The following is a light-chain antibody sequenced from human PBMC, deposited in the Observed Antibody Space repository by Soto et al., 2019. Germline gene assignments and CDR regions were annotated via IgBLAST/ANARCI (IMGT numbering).Light chain of an antibody. CDR2: AAS. V-gene: IGKV1-27*01. CDR1: QGMSYF. CDR3: QKYSSVIT. Sequence: DIQMTQSPSSLSTSVGDRVSITCRASQGMSYFLTWYEQKPGKVPKLLISAASTLQSGVPSRFSASGSGTDFTLTITSLQPEDVATYYCQKYSSVITFGQGTRLEIK. J-gene: IGKJ5*01.